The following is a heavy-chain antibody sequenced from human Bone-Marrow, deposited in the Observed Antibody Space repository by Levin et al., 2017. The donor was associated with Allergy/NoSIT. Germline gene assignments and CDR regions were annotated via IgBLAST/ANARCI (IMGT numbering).Heavy chain of an antibody. Sequence: SQTLSLTCSVSGGSVSSGGYYWSWIRQPPGKGLEWIGYVYYNGGTNLNPSLKSRVTISIDTSKNQFSLNLSSVTAADTAVYYCAANPGRNNWLDPWGQGTLVTVSS. CDR3: AANPGRNNWLDP. CDR1: GGSVSSGGYY. CDR2: VYYNGGT. V-gene: IGHV4-61*08. J-gene: IGHJ5*02.